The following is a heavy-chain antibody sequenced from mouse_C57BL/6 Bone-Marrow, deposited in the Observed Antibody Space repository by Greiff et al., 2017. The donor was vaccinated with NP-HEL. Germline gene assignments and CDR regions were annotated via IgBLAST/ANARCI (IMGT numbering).Heavy chain of an antibody. Sequence: QVQLQQSGAELVKPGASVTLSCKASGYTFTSYWMHWVKQRPGRGLEWIGRIDPNSGGTKYNEKFKGKATLTVDKSSSTAYMQRSSLTSEDTAVYYCARWGVPDYYDSSPWFAYWGQGTLVTVSA. V-gene: IGHV1-72*01. J-gene: IGHJ3*01. D-gene: IGHD1-1*01. CDR3: ARWGVPDYYDSSPWFAY. CDR2: IDPNSGGT. CDR1: GYTFTSYW.